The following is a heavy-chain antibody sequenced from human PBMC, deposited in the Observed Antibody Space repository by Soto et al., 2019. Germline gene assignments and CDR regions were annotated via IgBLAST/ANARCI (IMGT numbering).Heavy chain of an antibody. CDR1: GYSFSGYY. Sequence: EASVKVSCKASGYSFSGYYMNWVRQAPGQGLEWTGWIKPNSGGTDYAQKFQGRVTMTRDTSISTAYMELRGLRYDDTAVYSWARTRGVIPRVTYNWFDPWGQGTLVTVSS. CDR2: IKPNSGGT. CDR3: ARTRGVIPRVTYNWFDP. V-gene: IGHV1-2*02. D-gene: IGHD3-10*01. J-gene: IGHJ5*02.